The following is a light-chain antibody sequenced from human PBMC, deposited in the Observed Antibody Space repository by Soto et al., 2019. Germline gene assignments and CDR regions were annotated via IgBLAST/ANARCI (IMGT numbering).Light chain of an antibody. CDR2: GAS. J-gene: IGKJ4*01. V-gene: IGKV3D-15*01. Sequence: EIMMSLSPATLSVNPGERATLSCRASQSVRSNLAWYQQKPGQAPRLLIYGASSRATGIPDRFSGSGSGTDFTLTISRLEPEDFAVYYCQQYHIWPLTFGGRSMADVK. CDR3: QQYHIWPLT. CDR1: QSVRSN.